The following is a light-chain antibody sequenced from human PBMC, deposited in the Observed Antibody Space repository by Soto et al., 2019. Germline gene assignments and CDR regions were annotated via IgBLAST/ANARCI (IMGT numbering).Light chain of an antibody. J-gene: IGKJ2*01. V-gene: IGKV3-11*01. CDR1: QSVGSY. Sequence: EIVLTQSPATLSLSPGDRATLSCRASQSVGSYLGWYQQRPGQAPRLLIYDASNRATGIPARFSGSGSGTDFTLTISSLEPEDFAVYYCQQYNNWPYTFGQGTKLEIK. CDR2: DAS. CDR3: QQYNNWPYT.